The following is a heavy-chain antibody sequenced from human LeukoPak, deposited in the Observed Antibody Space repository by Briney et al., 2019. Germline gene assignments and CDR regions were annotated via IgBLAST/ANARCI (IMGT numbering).Heavy chain of an antibody. CDR1: WFTVSKNY. CDR2: IYSGGST. V-gene: IGHV3-53*01. D-gene: IGHD6-19*01. CDR3: ASRTIAVAVRDYAFDI. J-gene: IGHJ3*02. Sequence: GGFLRLSCAAFWFTVSKNYMSWVRQAPGKGVEWGSGIYSGGSTYYPDSVQGRFTLSRDNSKNTQSLQMNRLRAEGTDVYYCASRTIAVAVRDYAFDIWGQGTMVTVSS.